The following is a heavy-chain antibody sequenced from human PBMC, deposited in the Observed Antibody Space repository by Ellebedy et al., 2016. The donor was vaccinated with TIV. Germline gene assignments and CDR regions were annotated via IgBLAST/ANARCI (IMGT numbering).Heavy chain of an antibody. Sequence: GESLKISCAASGFTFNSYGMHWVRQAPGKGLEWVAVISYVGNNEDYADSVKGRFTTYRDNSQNTLFLQMDSLGVEDTAVYYCARPRGITIFERILYFDLWGRGTLVTVSS. J-gene: IGHJ2*01. CDR2: ISYVGNNE. D-gene: IGHD3-3*01. CDR3: ARPRGITIFERILYFDL. CDR1: GFTFNSYG. V-gene: IGHV3-30*03.